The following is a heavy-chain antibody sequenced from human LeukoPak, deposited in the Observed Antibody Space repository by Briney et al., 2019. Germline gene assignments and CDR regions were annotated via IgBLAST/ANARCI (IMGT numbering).Heavy chain of an antibody. J-gene: IGHJ4*02. CDR1: GGSISSSSYY. CDR2: IYYGGST. V-gene: IGHV4-39*01. CDR3: ARNGGGGGSLFEF. D-gene: IGHD3-16*01. Sequence: SETLSLTCTVSGGSISSSSYYWGWIRQPPGKGLEWIGSIYYGGSTYYNPSIKSRVTISVDTSKNQFFRKLSSVTARDEGVYYCARNGGGGGSLFEFWGQGTLVTVSS.